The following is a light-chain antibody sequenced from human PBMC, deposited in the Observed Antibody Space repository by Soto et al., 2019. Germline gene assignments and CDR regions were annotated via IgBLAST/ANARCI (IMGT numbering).Light chain of an antibody. CDR1: QSVGTS. Sequence: DIVLTQSPATLSLSPGDRATLSWRASQSVGTSLAWYKQQPGQAPRLLIHDAAYRASGIPERFRGSGSGTAFSLSISSLEPDDFAVYYCQHRSSWPRSFGRGTKVEV. CDR2: DAA. V-gene: IGKV3-11*01. CDR3: QHRSSWPRS. J-gene: IGKJ1*01.